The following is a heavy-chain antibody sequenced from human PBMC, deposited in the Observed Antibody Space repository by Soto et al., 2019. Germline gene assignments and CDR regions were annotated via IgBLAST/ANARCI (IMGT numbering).Heavy chain of an antibody. J-gene: IGHJ4*02. V-gene: IGHV4-30-4*01. CDR3: ARGLGLFYYYDSSGYYFDY. CDR2: IYYSGST. D-gene: IGHD3-22*01. CDR1: GGSVSSGSYY. Sequence: PSETLSLTCTVSGGSVSSGSYYWSWIRQPPGKGLEWIGYIYYSGSTYYNPSLKSRVTISVDTSKNQFSLKLSSVTAADTAVYYCARGLGLFYYYDSSGYYFDYWGQGTLVTVSS.